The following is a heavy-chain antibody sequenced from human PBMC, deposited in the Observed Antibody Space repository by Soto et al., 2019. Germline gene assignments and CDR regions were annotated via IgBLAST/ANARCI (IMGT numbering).Heavy chain of an antibody. CDR2: INTDGSGT. CDR1: GFTFSSDW. V-gene: IGHV3-74*01. CDR3: ANVYDSSGYYYTYHLDF. D-gene: IGHD3-22*01. Sequence: PGGSLSLSCAASGFTFSSDWMHWVPHAPGKGLVWVSRINTDGSGTSYADSVKGRFTISRDNAKNTLYLQMNSLRAEDTVMYYCANVYDSSGYYYTYHLDFWGQGTLVTVSS. J-gene: IGHJ4*02.